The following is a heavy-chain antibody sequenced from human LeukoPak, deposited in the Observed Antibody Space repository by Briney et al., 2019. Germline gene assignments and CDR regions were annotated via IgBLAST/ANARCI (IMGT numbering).Heavy chain of an antibody. CDR3: ARDSFAKAAGTYYYDSSGYYGHAFDI. Sequence: SVKVSCKASGGTFSSYAISWVRQAPGQGLEWMGRIIPILGLANYAQKFQGRVTITADKSTSTAYMELSSLRSEDTAVYYCARDSFAKAAGTYYYDSSGYYGHAFDIWGQGTMVTVSS. CDR1: GGTFSSYA. D-gene: IGHD3-22*01. V-gene: IGHV1-69*04. J-gene: IGHJ3*02. CDR2: IIPILGLA.